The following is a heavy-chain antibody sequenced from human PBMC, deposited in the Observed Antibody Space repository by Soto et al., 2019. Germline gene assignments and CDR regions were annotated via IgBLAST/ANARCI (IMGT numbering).Heavy chain of an antibody. D-gene: IGHD4-17*01. J-gene: IGHJ4*02. Sequence: PXETLSLTCTVSGGSISSYYWSWIRQPPGKRLEWIGYVYYSGTTNYNPSLKSRVTTSVDLSKNRFSLRLSSVTTADTALYYCARTTAVPNTLRSRYFFDYWGQGTLVTVSS. V-gene: IGHV4-59*01. CDR2: VYYSGTT. CDR3: ARTTAVPNTLRSRYFFDY. CDR1: GGSISSYY.